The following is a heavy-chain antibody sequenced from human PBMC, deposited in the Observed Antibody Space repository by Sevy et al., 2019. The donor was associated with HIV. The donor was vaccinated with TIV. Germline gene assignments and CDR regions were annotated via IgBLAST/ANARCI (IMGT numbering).Heavy chain of an antibody. CDR2: INPNSGGT. Sequence: ASVKVSCKASGYTFTGYYMHWVRQAPGQGLEWMGRINPNSGGTNYAQKFQGRVTMTRDTSISTAYMELSRLRSDDTAVYYCARDGGAIFGVVISPDYYGMDVWGQGTTVTVSS. J-gene: IGHJ6*02. D-gene: IGHD3-3*01. CDR1: GYTFTGYY. CDR3: ARDGGAIFGVVISPDYYGMDV. V-gene: IGHV1-2*06.